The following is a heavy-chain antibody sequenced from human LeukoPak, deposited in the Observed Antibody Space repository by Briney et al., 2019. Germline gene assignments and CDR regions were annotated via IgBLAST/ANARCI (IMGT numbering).Heavy chain of an antibody. Sequence: PGGSLRLSCAASGFTFNTYAMSWVRQAPGKGLEWVSAISDSGGSAYYADSVKGRFTISRDNSKNTLYLQMNSLRAEDTAVYYCAKDRLCSSGWYCWEASDYWGQGTLVTVSS. CDR3: AKDRLCSSGWYCWEASDY. CDR2: ISDSGGSA. J-gene: IGHJ4*02. D-gene: IGHD6-19*01. CDR1: GFTFNTYA. V-gene: IGHV3-23*01.